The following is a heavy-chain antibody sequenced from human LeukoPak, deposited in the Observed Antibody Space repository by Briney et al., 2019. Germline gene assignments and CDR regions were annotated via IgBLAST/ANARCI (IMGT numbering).Heavy chain of an antibody. D-gene: IGHD5-24*01. CDR2: INPNSGGT. J-gene: IGHJ4*02. CDR3: ARGREMATITNYRNFDY. Sequence: GASVKVSCKASGYTFTGYYMHWVRQAPGQGLEWMGWINPNSGGTNYAQKLQGRVTMTRDTSISTAYMELSRLRSGDTAVYYCARGREMATITNYRNFDYWGQGTLVTVSS. CDR1: GYTFTGYY. V-gene: IGHV1-2*02.